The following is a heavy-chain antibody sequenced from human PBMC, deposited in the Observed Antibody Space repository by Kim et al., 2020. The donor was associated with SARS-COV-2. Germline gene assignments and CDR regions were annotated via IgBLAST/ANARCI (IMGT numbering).Heavy chain of an antibody. Sequence: SETLSLTCAVNGGSFSGNYWNWVRQPPGKGLEWIGEITHSGSTSYNPSLKSRVVISLDTSKNQFSLKLSSLTAADTAIYYCARGAPHPGASDGWFGPRYYYYYMDVWGRGTTVTVSS. J-gene: IGHJ6*03. CDR1: GGSFSGNY. CDR2: ITHSGST. CDR3: ARGAPHPGASDGWFGPRYYYYYMDV. D-gene: IGHD3-10*01. V-gene: IGHV4-34*01.